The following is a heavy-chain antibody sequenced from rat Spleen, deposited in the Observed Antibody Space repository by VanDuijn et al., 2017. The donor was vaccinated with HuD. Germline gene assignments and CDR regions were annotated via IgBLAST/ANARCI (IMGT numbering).Heavy chain of an antibody. CDR2: ISYDGSST. CDR3: GKDMNYYSTYPFYVMGA. D-gene: IGHD1-2*01. Sequence: EVQLVESGGGIVQPGRSMKLSCVASGLTFSNYGMAWVRQAPRKGLEWVATISYDGSSTYYRDSVKGRFTISRDNAKSTLYLQMNSLWSEDTATYYCGKDMNYYSTYPFYVMGAWGQGTSVTVSS. V-gene: IGHV5-29*01. J-gene: IGHJ4*01. CDR1: GLTFSNYG.